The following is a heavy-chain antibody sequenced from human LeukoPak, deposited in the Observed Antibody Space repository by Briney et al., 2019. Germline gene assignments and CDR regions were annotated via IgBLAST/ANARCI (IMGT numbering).Heavy chain of an antibody. D-gene: IGHD6-13*01. CDR3: ATSYRSSWYYFDY. CDR2: IIPIFGTA. Sequence: SVKVSCKASGGTFSSYGISWVRQAPGQGLGWMGGIIPIFGTANYAQKFQGRVTITADESTSTAYMELSRLRSDDTAVYYCATSYRSSWYYFDYWGQGTLVTVSS. J-gene: IGHJ4*02. CDR1: GGTFSSYG. V-gene: IGHV1-69*13.